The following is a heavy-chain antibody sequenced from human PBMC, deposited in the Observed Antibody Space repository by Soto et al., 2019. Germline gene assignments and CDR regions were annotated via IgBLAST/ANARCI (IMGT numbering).Heavy chain of an antibody. J-gene: IGHJ6*02. Sequence: QVQLVQSGAEVRKPGSSVTVSCKASGGTFSNYAISWERQAPGQGLEWMGGIIPIVGAGSYAQKFQGRVTITADEPTTTAYMELSSLRFEATAVYYCARVVILVPTASTHYYYHMDVWGPGTTVTVSS. CDR1: GGTFSNYA. CDR3: ARVVILVPTASTHYYYHMDV. D-gene: IGHD2-2*01. CDR2: IIPIVGAG. V-gene: IGHV1-69*01.